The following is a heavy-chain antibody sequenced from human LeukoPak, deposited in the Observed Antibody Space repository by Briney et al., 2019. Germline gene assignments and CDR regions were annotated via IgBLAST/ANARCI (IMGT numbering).Heavy chain of an antibody. Sequence: GGSLRLSCAASGFTVSSNYMSWVRQAPGKGLEWVSGISWNSGSIGYADSVKGRFTISRDNAKNSLYLQMNSLRAEDTALYYCAKDCSSTSCYVNWGQGTLVTVS. V-gene: IGHV3-9*01. CDR1: GFTVSSNY. CDR3: AKDCSSTSCYVN. CDR2: ISWNSGSI. D-gene: IGHD2-2*01. J-gene: IGHJ4*02.